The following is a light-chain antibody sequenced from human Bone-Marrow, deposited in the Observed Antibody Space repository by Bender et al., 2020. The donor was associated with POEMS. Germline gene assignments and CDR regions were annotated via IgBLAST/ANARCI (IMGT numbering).Light chain of an antibody. V-gene: IGLV2-14*03. Sequence: QSALTQPASVSGSPGQSITISCTGASSDVGAYNLVSWYQQHPGKAPKLIIYDVSIRPSGVSNRFSGSKTGNTASLAISGLQSDDEAIYFCVAWDASLNGWVFGGGTKLTVL. CDR3: VAWDASLNGWV. CDR1: SSDVGAYNL. J-gene: IGLJ3*02. CDR2: DVS.